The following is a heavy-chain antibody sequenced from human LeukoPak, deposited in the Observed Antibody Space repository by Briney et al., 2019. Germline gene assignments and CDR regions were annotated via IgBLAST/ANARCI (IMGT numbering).Heavy chain of an antibody. CDR3: ARDKFYKYGDYRNWFDP. CDR2: ISSSGSTI. CDR1: GFTFSDYY. J-gene: IGHJ5*02. V-gene: IGHV3-11*01. D-gene: IGHD4-17*01. Sequence: PGGSLRLSCAASGFTFSDYYMSWIRQAPGKGLEWVSYISSSGSTIYYADPVKGRFTTSRDNAKNSLYLQMNSLRAEDTAVYYCARDKFYKYGDYRNWFDPWGQGTLVTVSS.